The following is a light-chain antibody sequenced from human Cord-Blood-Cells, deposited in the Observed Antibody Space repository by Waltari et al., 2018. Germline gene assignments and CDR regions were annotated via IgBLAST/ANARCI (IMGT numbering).Light chain of an antibody. CDR1: SSDVGSYNL. V-gene: IGLV2-23*01. CDR2: EGS. Sequence: QSALTPPASVSGSPGQSITIPCTGTSSDVGSYNLVPWYQQHPGKAPKLMIYEGSKRPSGVSNRFSGSKSGNTASLTISGLQAEDEADYYCCSYAGSSTYVFGTGTKVTVL. J-gene: IGLJ1*01. CDR3: CSYAGSSTYV.